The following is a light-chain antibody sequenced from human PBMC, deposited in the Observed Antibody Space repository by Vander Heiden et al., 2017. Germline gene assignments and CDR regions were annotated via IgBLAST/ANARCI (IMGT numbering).Light chain of an antibody. V-gene: IGKV2-28*01. CDR1: QTLLHRSGKNY. J-gene: IGKJ4*01. CDR3: MQGTQTALS. Sequence: DIVMTQLPLSLSVTPGEPASISCRSSQTLLHRSGKNYLAWFPQTPGQSPQLRNHVGSTRASGVPDRCSSSGAGTDFTLKISRVEAEDVGVYYCMQGTQTALSFGGGTKLEIK. CDR2: VGS.